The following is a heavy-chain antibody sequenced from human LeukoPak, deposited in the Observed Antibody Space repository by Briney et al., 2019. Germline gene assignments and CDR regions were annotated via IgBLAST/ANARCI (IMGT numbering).Heavy chain of an antibody. CDR3: AIDTLYGSGSYAFDI. V-gene: IGHV3-21*01. D-gene: IGHD3-10*01. CDR2: ISSSSSYI. Sequence: GGSLRLSCAASGFTFSSYSMNWVRQAPGKGLEWVSSISSSSSYIYYADSVKGRFTISRDNAKNSLYLQMNSLRAEDTAVYYCAIDTLYGSGSYAFDIWGQGTMVILSS. J-gene: IGHJ3*02. CDR1: GFTFSSYS.